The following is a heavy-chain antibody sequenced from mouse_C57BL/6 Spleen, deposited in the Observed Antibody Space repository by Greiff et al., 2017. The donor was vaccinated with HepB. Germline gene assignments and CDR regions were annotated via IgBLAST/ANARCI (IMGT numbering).Heavy chain of an antibody. Sequence: DVMLVESGGGLVKPGGSLKLSCAASGFTFSSYAMSWVRQTPEKRLEWVATISDGGSYTDYPDNVKGRFTISRDNAKNNLYLQMSHLKSEDTAMYYCARDHYYFDYWGQGTTLTVSS. J-gene: IGHJ2*01. CDR3: ARDHYYFDY. CDR2: ISDGGSYT. V-gene: IGHV5-4*01. CDR1: GFTFSSYA.